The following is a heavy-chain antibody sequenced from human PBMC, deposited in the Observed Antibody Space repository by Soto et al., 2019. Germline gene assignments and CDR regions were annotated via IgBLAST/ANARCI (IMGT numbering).Heavy chain of an antibody. D-gene: IGHD3-22*01. CDR1: GFIFSNYG. CDR2: ISKDGSTN. J-gene: IGHJ3*02. V-gene: IGHV3-30*18. Sequence: QVQLVESGGGVVQPGRSLRLSCAASGFIFSNYGMHWVRQAPGKGLEWVAVISKDGSTNHYADSVKGRFTISRDSSKKTLYLRMSSLGAEETPVYYCAKSYCFDSSADRLDTWGQGTMVTVSS. CDR3: AKSYCFDSSADRLDT.